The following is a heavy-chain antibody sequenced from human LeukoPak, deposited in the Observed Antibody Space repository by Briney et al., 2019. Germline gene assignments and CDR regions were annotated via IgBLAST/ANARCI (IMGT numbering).Heavy chain of an antibody. V-gene: IGHV3-21*01. J-gene: IGHJ4*02. CDR2: ISSSSSYI. D-gene: IGHD3-9*01. CDR3: ARAYDDILTGYPDHFDY. CDR1: GFTFSSYS. Sequence: GGSLRLSCTATGFTFSSYSMNWVRQAPGKGLEWVSSISSSSSYIYYADSVKGRFTISRDNAKNSLYLQMNSLRAEDTAVYYCARAYDDILTGYPDHFDYWGQGTLVTVSS.